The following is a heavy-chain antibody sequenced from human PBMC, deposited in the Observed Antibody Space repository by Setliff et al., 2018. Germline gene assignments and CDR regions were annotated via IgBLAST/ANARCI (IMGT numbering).Heavy chain of an antibody. V-gene: IGHV1-18*04. CDR3: VRDRHSFVVPPEEAWFDP. J-gene: IGHJ5*02. CDR1: GYIFNNYF. Sequence: ASVKVSCKASGYIFNNYFLHWVRQAPGQGLEWMGRFHPYSGHTNYAQRLRGRVTMTTDTSTNTAYMELRSLTSDDTAIYYCVRDRHSFVVPPEEAWFDPWGQGTLVTVSS. CDR2: FHPYSGHT. D-gene: IGHD2-2*01.